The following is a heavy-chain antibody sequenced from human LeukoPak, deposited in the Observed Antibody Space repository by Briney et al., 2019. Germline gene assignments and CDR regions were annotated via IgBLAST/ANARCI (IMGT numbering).Heavy chain of an antibody. CDR2: INPSCGSK. V-gene: IGHV1-46*01. CDR3: ARGDRYYYYMDV. J-gene: IGHJ6*03. D-gene: IGHD2-15*01. Sequence: IVIINPSCGSKSYPQKFQGRVTITRDTSTSTVYMELRRLRDGVTAVYYCARGDRYYYYMDVWGKGTTVTVSS.